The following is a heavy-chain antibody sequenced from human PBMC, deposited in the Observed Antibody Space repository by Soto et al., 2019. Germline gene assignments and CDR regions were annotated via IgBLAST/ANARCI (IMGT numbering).Heavy chain of an antibody. V-gene: IGHV3-21*01. Sequence: GGSLRLSCAASGFTFSSYSMNWVSQAPGKGMELVSSISSSSSYIYYADSVKGRFTISRDNAKNSLYLQMNSLRAEDTAVYYCARDGTGDQNFDYWGQGTLVTVSS. CDR1: GFTFSSYS. D-gene: IGHD7-27*01. CDR3: ARDGTGDQNFDY. CDR2: ISSSSSYI. J-gene: IGHJ4*02.